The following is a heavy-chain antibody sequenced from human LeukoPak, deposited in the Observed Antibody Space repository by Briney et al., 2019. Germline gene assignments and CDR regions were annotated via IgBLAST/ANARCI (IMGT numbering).Heavy chain of an antibody. Sequence: SETLSLTCAVHGGSLSGFYWSWIRQPPGKGLEWIGEINHSGTTNYNPSLKSRVTISVDTSKNQLSLALTSVTAADTAVYYCARASYFDKTTRYNLSWLGPWGQGTLVTVSS. J-gene: IGHJ5*02. CDR1: GGSLSGFY. D-gene: IGHD3-9*01. CDR3: ARASYFDKTTRYNLSWLGP. CDR2: INHSGTT. V-gene: IGHV4-34*01.